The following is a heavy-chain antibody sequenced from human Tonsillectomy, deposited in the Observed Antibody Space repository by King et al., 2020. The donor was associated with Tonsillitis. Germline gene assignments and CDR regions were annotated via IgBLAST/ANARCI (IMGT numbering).Heavy chain of an antibody. CDR1: GFTFSSYW. D-gene: IGHD5-12*01. CDR3: ARRRGGYDFDY. V-gene: IGHV3-7*03. J-gene: IGHJ4*02. CDR2: INQDGSEK. Sequence: VQLVESGGGLVQPGGSLRLSCAASGFTFSSYWMSWVRQAPGKGLEWVANINQDGSEKDYVDSVKGRFTISRDNAKNSLYLQMNSLRAEDTAVYYCARRRGGYDFDYWGQGTLVTVSS.